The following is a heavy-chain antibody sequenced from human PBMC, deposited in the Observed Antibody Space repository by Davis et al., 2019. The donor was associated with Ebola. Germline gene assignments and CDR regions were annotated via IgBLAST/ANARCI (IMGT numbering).Heavy chain of an antibody. CDR3: ARDVKNWVGLVLYYYYGMDV. Sequence: AASVKVSCKASGYTFTSYAMNWVRQAPGQGLEWMGWINTNTGNPTYAQGFTARFVLSLDTSVSTAYLQISSLKAEDTAVYYCARDVKNWVGLVLYYYYGMDVWGQGTTVTVSS. J-gene: IGHJ6*02. D-gene: IGHD6-6*01. CDR2: INTNTGNP. CDR1: GYTFTSYA. V-gene: IGHV7-4-1*02.